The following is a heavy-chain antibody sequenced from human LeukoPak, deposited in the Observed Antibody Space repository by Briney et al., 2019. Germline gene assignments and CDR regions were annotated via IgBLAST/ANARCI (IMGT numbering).Heavy chain of an antibody. V-gene: IGHV1-2*02. J-gene: IGHJ5*02. D-gene: IGHD2-2*01. CDR1: GGTFSSYA. CDR2: INPNSGGT. Sequence: ASVKVSCKASGGTFSSYAISWVRQAPGQGLEWMGWINPNSGGTNYAQKFQGRVTMTRDTSITTAYMELSRLISDETAVYYCARGLTDEHQLILHWFDPWGQGTLVTVSS. CDR3: ARGLTDEHQLILHWFDP.